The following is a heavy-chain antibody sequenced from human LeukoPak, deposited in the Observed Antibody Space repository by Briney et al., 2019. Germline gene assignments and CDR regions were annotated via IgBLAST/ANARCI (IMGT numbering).Heavy chain of an antibody. V-gene: IGHV3-74*01. CDR1: GFTFGNSW. J-gene: IGHJ3*01. CDR3: VVVVEPPDSDGFDV. CDR2: INADGSTA. D-gene: IGHD1-14*01. Sequence: QAGGSLRLSCAASGFTFGNSWVHWVRQAPGKGLVWVSLINADGSTATYAASVKGRFTISRDNARNTLSLQMNSLTIEDTAVYYCVVVVEPPDSDGFDVWGQGTMITVSS.